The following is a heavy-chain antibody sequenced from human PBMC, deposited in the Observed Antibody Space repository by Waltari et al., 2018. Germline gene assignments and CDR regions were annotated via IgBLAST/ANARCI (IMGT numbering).Heavy chain of an antibody. V-gene: IGHV3-15*01. D-gene: IGHD3-3*01. CDR3: RAFWSGYPAGY. J-gene: IGHJ4*02. CDR1: GFTFSTAW. Sequence: EEHLVESGGGLVKPGGSLRVSCAASGFTFSTAWMSWVRQAPGKGLEWVGRIKSKTDGETTDYAAPVKGRFTISRDDSKDTLYLQMNSLETEDTAVYYCRAFWSGYPAGYWGRGALVTVSS. CDR2: IKSKTDGETT.